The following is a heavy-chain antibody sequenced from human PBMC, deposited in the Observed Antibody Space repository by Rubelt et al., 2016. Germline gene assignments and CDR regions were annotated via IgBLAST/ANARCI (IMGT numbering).Heavy chain of an antibody. CDR1: GFTVSRNY. V-gene: IGHV3-66*01. Sequence: EVQLVESGGGLVQPGGSLRLSCAVSGFTVSRNYMSWVRQAPGKGLEWVSVIDDGGSPTYADSVEGRFTISRDNSKNTVYRHMSGMGVEDTAVYFCARGAGRFDPWGQGTLVTVSS. D-gene: IGHD3-10*01. CDR2: IDDGGSP. CDR3: ARGAGRFDP. J-gene: IGHJ5*02.